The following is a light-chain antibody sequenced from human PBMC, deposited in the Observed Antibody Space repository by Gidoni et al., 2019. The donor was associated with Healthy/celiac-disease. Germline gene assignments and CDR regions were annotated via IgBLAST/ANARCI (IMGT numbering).Light chain of an antibody. V-gene: IGKV3-11*01. CDR1: QSVSSY. CDR3: QQRSNWPLT. J-gene: IGKJ4*01. CDR2: DAS. Sequence: EIVFTQSPATLSLSPGERVPLSCSASQSVSSYLAWYQQKPGQAPRLLIYDASNRATGIPARFSGSGSGTDFTLTISSLEPEDFAVYYCQQRSNWPLTFGGGTKVDIK.